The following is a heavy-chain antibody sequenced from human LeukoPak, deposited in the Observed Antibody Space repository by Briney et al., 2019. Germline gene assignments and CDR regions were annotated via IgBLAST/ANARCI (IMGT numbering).Heavy chain of an antibody. V-gene: IGHV3-7*01. CDR1: GFTFSSYW. CDR3: ARDPYGDYGEATGYFDL. Sequence: GGSLRLSCAAPGFTFSSYWMSWVRQAPGKGLEWVANIKQDGSEKYYVDSVKGRFTISRDNAKNSLYLQMNSLRAEDTAVYYCARDPYGDYGEATGYFDLWGRGTLVTVSS. D-gene: IGHD4-17*01. J-gene: IGHJ2*01. CDR2: IKQDGSEK.